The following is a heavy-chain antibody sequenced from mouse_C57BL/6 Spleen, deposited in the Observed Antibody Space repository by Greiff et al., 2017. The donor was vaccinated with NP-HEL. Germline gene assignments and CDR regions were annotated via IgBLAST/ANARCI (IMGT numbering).Heavy chain of an antibody. CDR1: GFTFTDYY. D-gene: IGHD2-3*01. CDR2: IRNKANGYTT. CDR3: ARSWLLRGNAMDY. J-gene: IGHJ4*01. V-gene: IGHV7-3*01. Sequence: EVKLAESGGGLVQPGGSLSLSCAASGFTFTDYYMSWVRQPPGKALEWLGFIRNKANGYTTEYSASVKGRFTISRDNSQSILYLQMNALRAEDSATYYCARSWLLRGNAMDYWGQGTSVTVSS.